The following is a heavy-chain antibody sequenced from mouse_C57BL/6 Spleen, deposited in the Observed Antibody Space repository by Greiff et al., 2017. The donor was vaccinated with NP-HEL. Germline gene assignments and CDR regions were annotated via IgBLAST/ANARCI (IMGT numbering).Heavy chain of an antibody. J-gene: IGHJ1*03. CDR2: ISSGGDYI. D-gene: IGHD1-1*01. CDR1: GFTFSSYA. V-gene: IGHV5-9-1*02. Sequence: EVHLVESGEGLVKPGGSLKLSCAASGFTFSSYAMSWVRQTPEKRLGWVAYISSGGDYISFAAPVKGRFPISRDNARNTLYLQMSSLKSEDTAMYYCTRYYYGSSPLYWYFDVWGTGTTVTVSS. CDR3: TRYYYGSSPLYWYFDV.